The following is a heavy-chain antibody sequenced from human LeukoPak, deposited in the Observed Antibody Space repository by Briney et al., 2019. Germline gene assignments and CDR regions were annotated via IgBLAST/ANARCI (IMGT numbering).Heavy chain of an antibody. D-gene: IGHD3-3*01. V-gene: IGHV1-2*02. CDR1: GYTFTGYY. Sequence: ASVNVSCKASGYTFTGYYMHWVRQAPGQGLEWMGWINPNSGGTNYAQKFQGRVTMTRDTSISTAYMELSRLRSDDTAVYYCAREGRCLEWLLHIYYYYGMDVWGQGTTVTVSS. CDR3: AREGRCLEWLLHIYYYYGMDV. CDR2: INPNSGGT. J-gene: IGHJ6*02.